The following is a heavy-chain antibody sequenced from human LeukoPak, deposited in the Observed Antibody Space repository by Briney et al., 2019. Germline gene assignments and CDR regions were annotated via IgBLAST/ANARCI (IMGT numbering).Heavy chain of an antibody. V-gene: IGHV3-7*01. J-gene: IGHJ4*02. D-gene: IGHD2-2*01. Sequence: GGSLRLSCAASGFTFRDYSMNWVRQAPGKGLEWVANIKQDGSEKYYVDSVKGRFTISRDNAKNSLYLQMNSLRAEDTAVYYCAMGITCSSTSCSIFYWGQGTLVTVSS. CDR1: GFTFRDYS. CDR2: IKQDGSEK. CDR3: AMGITCSSTSCSIFY.